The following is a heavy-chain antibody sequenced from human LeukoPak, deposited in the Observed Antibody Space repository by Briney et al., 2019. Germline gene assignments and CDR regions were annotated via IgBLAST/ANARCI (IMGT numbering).Heavy chain of an antibody. CDR3: ARAAMALFDY. D-gene: IGHD5-18*01. CDR1: GGSFSGYY. CDR2: INHSGST. J-gene: IGHJ4*02. V-gene: IGHV4-34*01. Sequence: PSETLSLTCAVYGGSFSGYYWSWIRQPPGKGLEWIGEINHSGSTNYNPSLKSRVTISVDTSKNQFSLKLSSVTAADTAVYYCARAAMALFDYWGQGTLVTVSS.